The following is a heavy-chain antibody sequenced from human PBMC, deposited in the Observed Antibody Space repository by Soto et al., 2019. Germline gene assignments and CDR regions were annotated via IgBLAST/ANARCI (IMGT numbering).Heavy chain of an antibody. CDR1: GFTFNNYA. CDR3: AKGRGGSGSLTPRVAF. V-gene: IGHV3-23*01. Sequence: EVQLLESGGGLVQPGGSLRLSCAASGFTFNNYAMTWVRQAPGKGLVWVSAISGGGDTTSYADSVKGRFTVSRDGSKNKLYLKMSSLRAEDTALYYCAKGRGGSGSLTPRVAFWGQGTLVTVSS. J-gene: IGHJ4*02. CDR2: ISGGGDTT. D-gene: IGHD3-10*01.